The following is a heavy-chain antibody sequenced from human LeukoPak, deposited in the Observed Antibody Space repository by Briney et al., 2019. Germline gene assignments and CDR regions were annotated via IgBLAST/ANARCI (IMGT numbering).Heavy chain of an antibody. D-gene: IGHD3-10*01. CDR2: ISPNSGGT. J-gene: IGHJ4*02. Sequence: ASVKVSCKASGYTFTGYYMHWVRQAPGQGLEWMGWISPNSGGTNYAQKFQGRVTMTRDTSISTAYTELSRLRSDDTAVYYCARDSGERGSGSYLIAYWGQGTLVTVSS. CDR1: GYTFTGYY. CDR3: ARDSGERGSGSYLIAY. V-gene: IGHV1-2*02.